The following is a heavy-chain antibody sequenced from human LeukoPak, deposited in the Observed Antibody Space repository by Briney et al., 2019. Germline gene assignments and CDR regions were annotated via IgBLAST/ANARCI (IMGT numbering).Heavy chain of an antibody. D-gene: IGHD3-16*01. CDR1: GASFSDSY. J-gene: IGHJ4*02. CDR2: INNSGST. Sequence: TSETLSLTCAVYGASFSDSYWSWIRQSPKKGLEWIGEINNSGSTSYNPSLNSRVIMSVDRSKNQFSLRLTSVTAADTAVYYCARGRYGPRLGNWGQGTLVTVSS. V-gene: IGHV4-34*01. CDR3: ARGRYGPRLGN.